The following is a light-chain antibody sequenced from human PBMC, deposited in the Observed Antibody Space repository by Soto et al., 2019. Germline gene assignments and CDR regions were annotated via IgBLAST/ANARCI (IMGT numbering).Light chain of an antibody. V-gene: IGLV2-8*01. CDR1: SSDVGGYNY. CDR3: SSYGGSNNLV. Sequence: QSVLTQPASVSGSPGQSITISCTGTSSDVGGYNYVSWYQQHPGKAPKLIIFEVNKWPSGVPDRFSGSKSGNTASLTVSGLQAEDEADYYCSSYGGSNNLVFGGGTKLTVL. J-gene: IGLJ3*02. CDR2: EVN.